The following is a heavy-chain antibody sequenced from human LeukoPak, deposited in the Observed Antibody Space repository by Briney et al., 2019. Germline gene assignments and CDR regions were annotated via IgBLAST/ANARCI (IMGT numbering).Heavy chain of an antibody. J-gene: IGHJ3*02. CDR3: AKRLGLGYCSGGSCPDAFDI. Sequence: SGTLSLTCAVSGGSISSSNWWSWVRQPPGKGLEWIGEIYHSGSTNYNPSLKSRVTISVDKSKNQFSLKLSSVTAADTAVYYCAKRLGLGYCSGGSCPDAFDIWGQRTMVTVSS. CDR1: GGSISSSNW. V-gene: IGHV4-4*02. CDR2: IYHSGST. D-gene: IGHD2-15*01.